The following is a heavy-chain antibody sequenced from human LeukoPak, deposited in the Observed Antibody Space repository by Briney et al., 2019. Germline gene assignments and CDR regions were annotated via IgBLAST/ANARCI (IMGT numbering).Heavy chain of an antibody. CDR2: IYYSGST. J-gene: IGHJ4*02. CDR3: ARGQYTLFDY. V-gene: IGHV4-39*07. CDR1: GGSISSSSYY. Sequence: PSETLSLTCTVSGGSISSSSYYWGWIRQPPEKGLEWIGSIYYSGSTYYNPSLKSRVTISVDTSKNQFSLKLSSVTAADTAVYYCARGQYTLFDYWGQGTLVTVSS. D-gene: IGHD5-18*01.